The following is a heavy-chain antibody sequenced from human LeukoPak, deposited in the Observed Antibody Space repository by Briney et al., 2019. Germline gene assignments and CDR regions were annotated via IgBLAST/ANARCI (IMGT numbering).Heavy chain of an antibody. CDR2: IIPILGIA. Sequence: SVKLSCKASGGPFTRYTISCVRQAPGQGHEWMGRIIPILGIANYAQKFQGRVTITADKSTSTAYMELSSLRSEDTAVYYCASRVVPDAMGAFDIWGQGTMVTVSS. J-gene: IGHJ3*02. CDR1: GGPFTRYT. D-gene: IGHD2-2*01. CDR3: ASRVVPDAMGAFDI. V-gene: IGHV1-69*02.